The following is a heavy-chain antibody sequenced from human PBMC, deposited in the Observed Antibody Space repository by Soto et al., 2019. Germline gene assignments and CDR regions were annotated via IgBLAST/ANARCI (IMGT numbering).Heavy chain of an antibody. CDR1: GFTVSSKY. V-gene: IGHV3-53*01. Sequence: GGSLRLSCAASGFTVSSKYMNWVRQAPGKGLEWVSIIWSAGLTYYADSVRGRFTISRDISKNIRFLQMNNLRAEDSAIYYCARELPPDLWGQGTLVTVSS. J-gene: IGHJ5*02. CDR2: IWSAGLT. CDR3: ARELPPDL.